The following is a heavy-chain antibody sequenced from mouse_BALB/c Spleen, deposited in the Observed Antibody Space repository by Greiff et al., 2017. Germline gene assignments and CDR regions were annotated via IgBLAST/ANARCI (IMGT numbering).Heavy chain of an antibody. J-gene: IGHJ4*01. CDR2: IWAGGST. D-gene: IGHD1-1*02. Sequence: QVQLKQSGPGLVAPSQSLSITCTVSGFSLTSYGVHWVRQPPGKGLEWLGVIWAGGSTNYNSALMSRLSICKDNSKSQVFLKMNSLQTDDTAMYYCARVGGNNYDAMDYWGQGTSVTVSS. CDR3: ARVGGNNYDAMDY. V-gene: IGHV2-9*02. CDR1: GFSLTSYG.